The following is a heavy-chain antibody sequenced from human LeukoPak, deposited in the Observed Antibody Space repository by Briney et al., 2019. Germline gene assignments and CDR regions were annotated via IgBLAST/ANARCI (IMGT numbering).Heavy chain of an antibody. CDR3: ARGLAVAGFDC. Sequence: GSLRLSCAASGFTFSSYAMSWVRQAPGKGLEWIGEINHSGSTNYNPSLKSRVTISVDKSKNQVSLKMSSVTAADTAVYYCARGLAVAGFDCWGQGTLVTVSS. CDR2: INHSGST. D-gene: IGHD6-19*01. V-gene: IGHV4-34*01. CDR1: GFTFSSYA. J-gene: IGHJ4*02.